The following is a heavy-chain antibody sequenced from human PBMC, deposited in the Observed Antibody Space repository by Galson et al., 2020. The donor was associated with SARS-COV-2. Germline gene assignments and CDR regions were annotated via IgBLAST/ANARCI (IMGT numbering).Heavy chain of an antibody. CDR3: ARDRRGAYSGYDSGFEY. V-gene: IGHV3-23*01. J-gene: IGHJ4*02. Sequence: GESLKISCAASGFTVSNFAMSWVRQAPGKGLEWVSDTSGSGGSTHYADSVKGRFTISRDNSKHTLYLQMNSLRAEDTAVYYCARDRRGAYSGYDSGFEYRGQGTLVTVSS. CDR1: GFTVSNFA. CDR2: TSGSGGST. D-gene: IGHD5-12*01.